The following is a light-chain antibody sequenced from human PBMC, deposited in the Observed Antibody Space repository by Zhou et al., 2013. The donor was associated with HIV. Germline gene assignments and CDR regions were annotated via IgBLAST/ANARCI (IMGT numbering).Light chain of an antibody. J-gene: IGLJ2*01. V-gene: IGLV3-1*01. CDR2: QDT. CDR3: GSYAGSSRWI. Sequence: SYELTQPPSVSVSPGQTASITCSGDNLGDKYACWYQQKPGQSPVLVIYQDTKRPSGIPERFSGSNSGNTATLTISGTQAEDEAEYYCGSYAGSSRWIFGGGTKLTVL. CDR1: NLGDKY.